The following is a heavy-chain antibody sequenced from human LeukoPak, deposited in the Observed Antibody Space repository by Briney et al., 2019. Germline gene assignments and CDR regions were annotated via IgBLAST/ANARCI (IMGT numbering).Heavy chain of an antibody. CDR2: IKQDGSEK. CDR3: ARGAGGSGSYYDY. J-gene: IGHJ4*02. Sequence: PGGSLRLSCAASGFTFSSYWMSWVRQAPGKGLEWVANIKQDGSEKYYVDSVKGRFTISRDNAKNSLYLQMNSLRAEDTAVYYCARGAGGSGSYYDYWGQGTLVTVSS. V-gene: IGHV3-7*01. D-gene: IGHD1-26*01. CDR1: GFTFSSYW.